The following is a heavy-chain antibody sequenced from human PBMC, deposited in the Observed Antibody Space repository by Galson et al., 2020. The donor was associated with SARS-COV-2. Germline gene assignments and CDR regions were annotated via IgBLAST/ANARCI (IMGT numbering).Heavy chain of an antibody. Sequence: SGPTLVKPTQTLTLTCTFSGFSLSTSGMCVSWIRQPPGKALEWLALIDWDDDKYYSTSLKTRLTISKDTSKNQVVLIMTNMDPVDTATYYCARSARSTVVTPWGSYFDYWGQGTLVTVSS. CDR3: ARSARSTVVTPWGSYFDY. CDR2: IDWDDDK. D-gene: IGHD4-17*01. J-gene: IGHJ4*02. V-gene: IGHV2-70*01. CDR1: GFSLSTSGMC.